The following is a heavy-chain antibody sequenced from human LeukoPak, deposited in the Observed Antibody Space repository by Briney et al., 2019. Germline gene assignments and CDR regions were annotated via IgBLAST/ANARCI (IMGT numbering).Heavy chain of an antibody. CDR1: EFTFSNYA. J-gene: IGHJ4*02. CDR3: ATKGAGTARYFDY. D-gene: IGHD6-19*01. V-gene: IGHV3-23*01. Sequence: GGSLRLSCAASEFTFSNYAMSWVRQAPGKGLEWVSAISGGAGNTYYADSVKGWFTISRDNSKNTLYLQMNSLRAEDTAVYYCATKGAGTARYFDYWGQGTLVTVSS. CDR2: ISGGAGNT.